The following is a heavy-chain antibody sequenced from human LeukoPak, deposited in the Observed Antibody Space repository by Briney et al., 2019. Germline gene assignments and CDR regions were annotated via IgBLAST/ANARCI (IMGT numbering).Heavy chain of an antibody. J-gene: IGHJ6*03. CDR3: ATRDTAMPKPYYYYMDV. V-gene: IGHV1-69*13. CDR1: GGTFSSYA. CDR2: IIPVFGPA. Sequence: GASVKVSCKASGGTFSSYAISWVRQAPGQGLEWMGGIIPVFGPANYAQKFQGRVTITAGESTSTAYMELSSLRSEDTAVYYCATRDTAMPKPYYYYMDVWGKGTTVTISS. D-gene: IGHD5-18*01.